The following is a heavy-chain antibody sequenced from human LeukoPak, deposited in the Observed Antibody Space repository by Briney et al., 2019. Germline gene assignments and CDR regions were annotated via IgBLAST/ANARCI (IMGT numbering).Heavy chain of an antibody. CDR2: IYHSGIT. CDR3: ARDGVGSSSWYGN. CDR1: GYSIRSGFY. J-gene: IGHJ4*02. D-gene: IGHD6-13*01. V-gene: IGHV4-38-2*02. Sequence: SETLSLTCTVSGYSIRSGFYWGWIRQPPGKGLEWIGNIYHSGITYYTPSLKSRVTISVDTSKNQFYLKLSSVTAADTAVYYCARDGVGSSSWYGNWGQGTLVTVSS.